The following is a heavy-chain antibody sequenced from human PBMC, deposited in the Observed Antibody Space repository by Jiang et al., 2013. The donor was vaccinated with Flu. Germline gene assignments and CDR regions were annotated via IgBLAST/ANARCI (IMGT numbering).Heavy chain of an antibody. V-gene: IGHV4-39*02. CDR1: GAPSAVVVST. Sequence: ETLSLTCSVSGAPSAVVVSTGAGSASPQGRGWSGIGSIYYSGSTYYNPSVKSRVTLSVDTSENHFSLRLTSVTAADTAVYYCARPADHGTMLNHPYDIWGPGILVTVSP. D-gene: IGHD3-22*01. CDR3: ARPADHGTMLNHPYDI. J-gene: IGHJ4*01. CDR2: IYYSGST.